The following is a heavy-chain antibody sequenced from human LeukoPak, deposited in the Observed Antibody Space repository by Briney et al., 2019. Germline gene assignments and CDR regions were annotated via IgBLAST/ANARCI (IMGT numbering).Heavy chain of an antibody. CDR1: GFNFRDYL. CDR3: AKDRRYYYDSIGWYFDY. Sequence: QTGGSLRLSCTASGFNFRDYLMSWVRQAPGKGLEWVSAISGSGGSTYYADSVKGRFTISRDNSKNTLYLQMNSLRAEDTAVYYCAKDRRYYYDSIGWYFDYWGQGTLVTVSS. D-gene: IGHD3-22*01. CDR2: ISGSGGST. V-gene: IGHV3-23*01. J-gene: IGHJ4*02.